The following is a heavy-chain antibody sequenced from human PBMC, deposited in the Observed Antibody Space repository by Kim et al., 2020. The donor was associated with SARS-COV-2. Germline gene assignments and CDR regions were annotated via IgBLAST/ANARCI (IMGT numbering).Heavy chain of an antibody. V-gene: IGHV3-30-3*01. Sequence: GGSLRLSCAASGFTFSSYAMHWVRQAPGKGLEWVAVISYDGSNKYYADSVKGRFTISRDNSKNTLYLQMNSLRAEDTAVYYCARETDYSSSSLNYWGQGTLVTVSS. CDR3: ARETDYSSSSLNY. CDR2: ISYDGSNK. D-gene: IGHD6-6*01. CDR1: GFTFSSYA. J-gene: IGHJ4*02.